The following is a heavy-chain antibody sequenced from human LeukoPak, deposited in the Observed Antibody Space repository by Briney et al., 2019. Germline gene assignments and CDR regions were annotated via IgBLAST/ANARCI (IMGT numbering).Heavy chain of an antibody. CDR3: ARRYYDILTGLYYFDY. J-gene: IGHJ4*02. D-gene: IGHD3-9*01. CDR2: INPNSGGT. CDR1: GYTFTGYY. V-gene: IGHV1-2*04. Sequence: ASVKVSCKASGYTFTGYYMHWVRQAPGQGLEWMGWINPNSGGTNYAQKFQGWVTMTRDTSISTAYMELSRLRSDDTAVYYCARRYYDILTGLYYFDYWGQGTLVTVSS.